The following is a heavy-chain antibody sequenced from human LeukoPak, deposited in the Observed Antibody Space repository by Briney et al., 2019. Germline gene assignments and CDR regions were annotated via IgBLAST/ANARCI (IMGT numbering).Heavy chain of an antibody. Sequence: SETLSLTCAVYGGSFSVYYWSWIRQPPGKGLEWIGEINHSGSTNYNPSLKSRVTMSVDTSKNQFSLKLSSVTAADTAVYYCAREYYYDSSGYLSLDYWGQGTLVTVSS. V-gene: IGHV4-34*01. J-gene: IGHJ4*02. CDR2: INHSGST. CDR3: AREYYYDSSGYLSLDY. CDR1: GGSFSVYY. D-gene: IGHD3-22*01.